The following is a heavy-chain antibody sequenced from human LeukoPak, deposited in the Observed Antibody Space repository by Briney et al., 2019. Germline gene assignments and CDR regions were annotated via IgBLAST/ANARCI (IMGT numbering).Heavy chain of an antibody. V-gene: IGHV1-2*02. CDR2: INPNSGGT. D-gene: IGHD3-22*01. CDR3: ARAAIPDYYDSSFYYIGY. CDR1: GYTLTELS. J-gene: IGHJ4*02. Sequence: ASVKVSCKVSGYTLTELSMHWVRQAPGKGLEWMGWINPNSGGTNYAQKFQGRVTMTRDTSISTAYMELSRLRSDDTAVYYCARAAIPDYYDSSFYYIGYWGQGTLVTVSS.